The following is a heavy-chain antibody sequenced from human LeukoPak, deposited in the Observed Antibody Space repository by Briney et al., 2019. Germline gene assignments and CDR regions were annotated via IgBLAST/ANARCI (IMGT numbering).Heavy chain of an antibody. CDR3: ASHYRYAFDI. CDR2: IYYSGST. D-gene: IGHD3-16*02. J-gene: IGHJ3*02. CDR1: GGSMRNYY. V-gene: IGHV4-59*08. Sequence: SETLSLTCTVSGGSMRNYYWSWIRQPQGKGLEWIGYIYYSGSTNYNPSLKTRITISVDTSKNQFSLKVTSVTAADTAVYYCASHYRYAFDIWGQGALVTVSS.